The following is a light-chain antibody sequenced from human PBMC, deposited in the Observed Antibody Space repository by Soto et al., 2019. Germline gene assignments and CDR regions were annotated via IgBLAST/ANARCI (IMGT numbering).Light chain of an antibody. CDR3: LQLNTYPWT. J-gene: IGKJ1*01. CDR2: AAS. CDR1: QVITND. Sequence: DIQVTHSPSSLSASVGDRLSITCRASQVITNDLGWYQQKPGKAPKRLIYAASTLQSGVPSRFSGSGSGTEFTLTISSLQPEDVATYYCLQLNTYPWTFGQGTKVDIK. V-gene: IGKV1-17*01.